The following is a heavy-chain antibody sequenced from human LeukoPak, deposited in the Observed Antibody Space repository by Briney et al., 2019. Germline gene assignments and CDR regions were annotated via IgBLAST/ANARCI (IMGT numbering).Heavy chain of an antibody. CDR1: GYTFTRYA. J-gene: IGHJ4*02. CDR3: AGEAYYYDSSLFSLDY. V-gene: IGHV1-3*01. Sequence: ASVKVSCKASGYTFTRYAMHWVRQAPGQSLEWMGWINAGNGNTKYSQKFQGRVTITRDTSASTAYMELSSLRSEDTAVYYCAGEAYYYDSSLFSLDYWGQGTLVTVSS. D-gene: IGHD3-22*01. CDR2: INAGNGNT.